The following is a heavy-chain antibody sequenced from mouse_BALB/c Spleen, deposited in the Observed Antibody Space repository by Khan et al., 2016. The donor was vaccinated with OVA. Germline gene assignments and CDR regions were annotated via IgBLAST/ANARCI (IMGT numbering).Heavy chain of an antibody. CDR3: AREWCDWFHY. CDR2: IYPGSNNT. CDR1: GYTFTDYN. Sequence: QMQLEESGAELEKPGASVKLSCKASGYTFTDYNINWVKQRPGQGLEWIGEIYPGSNNTYYTEKFKGKVTLTADNSSSTAYMQLSSLTSEDSAVYFCAREWCDWFHYWGQGTLVTVSA. D-gene: IGHD1-1*02. V-gene: IGHV1-77*01. J-gene: IGHJ3*01.